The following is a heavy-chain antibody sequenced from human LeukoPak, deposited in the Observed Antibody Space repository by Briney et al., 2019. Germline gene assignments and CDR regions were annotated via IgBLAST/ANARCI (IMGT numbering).Heavy chain of an antibody. V-gene: IGHV3-43*01. CDR2: ISWNGARI. CDR1: GFTFAEYT. Sequence: GGSLRLSCATSGFTFAEYTMHWVRQAPGKGLEWVSLISWNGARIHYGDSVKGRFTISRDNSKNSLYLQMNSLRTEDTALYYCVKDLVAASENVRGWYPMDYWGQGTLVTVSS. D-gene: IGHD6-19*01. CDR3: VKDLVAASENVRGWYPMDY. J-gene: IGHJ4*02.